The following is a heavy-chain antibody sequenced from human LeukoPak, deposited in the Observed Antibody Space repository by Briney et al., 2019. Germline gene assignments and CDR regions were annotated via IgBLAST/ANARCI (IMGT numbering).Heavy chain of an antibody. D-gene: IGHD5-24*01. J-gene: IGHJ6*02. Sequence: SVKVSCKASGGIFSSYAISWVRQAPGQGLEWMGGIISIFGTPNYAQKFQGRVTITADESTSTAYMELSSLRSEDTAVYYCARVVLGRRWLQSSYYYGMDVWGQGTTVTVSS. CDR2: IISIFGTP. CDR3: ARVVLGRRWLQSSYYYGMDV. CDR1: GGIFSSYA. V-gene: IGHV1-69*13.